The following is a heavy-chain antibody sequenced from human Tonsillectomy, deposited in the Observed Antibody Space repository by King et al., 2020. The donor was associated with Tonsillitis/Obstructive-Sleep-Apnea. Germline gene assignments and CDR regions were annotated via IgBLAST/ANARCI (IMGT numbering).Heavy chain of an antibody. V-gene: IGHV1-2*04. J-gene: IGHJ6*03. CDR2: INPNSGGT. D-gene: IGHD4-17*01. CDR1: GYTFTGYY. Sequence: VQLVESGAEVKKPGASVKVSCKASGYTFTGYYMHWVRQAPGQGLEWMGWINPNSGGTNYAQKFQGWVTMTRDTSISTAYMELSRLRSDDTAVYYCAGAPLRTNYYYYYMDVGGKGTTVTVSS. CDR3: AGAPLRTNYYYYYMDV.